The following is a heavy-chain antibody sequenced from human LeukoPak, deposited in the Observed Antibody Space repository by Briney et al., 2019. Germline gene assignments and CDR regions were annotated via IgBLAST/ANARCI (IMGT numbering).Heavy chain of an antibody. CDR2: INHSGST. CDR3: ARDLDLGVTRWLEPEFDY. CDR1: GGSFSGYY. D-gene: IGHD5-24*01. Sequence: PSETLSLTCAVYGGSFSGYYWSWIRQPPGKGLEWIGEINHSGSTNYNPSLKSRVTISVDTSKNQFSLKLSSVTAADTAVYYCARDLDLGVTRWLEPEFDYWGQGTLVTVSS. V-gene: IGHV4-34*01. J-gene: IGHJ4*02.